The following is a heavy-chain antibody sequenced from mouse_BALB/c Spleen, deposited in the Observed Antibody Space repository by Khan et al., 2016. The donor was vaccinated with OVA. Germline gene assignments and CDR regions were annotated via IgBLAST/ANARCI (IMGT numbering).Heavy chain of an antibody. CDR2: ISSGSSTI. J-gene: IGHJ2*01. CDR1: GFTFSSFG. CDR3: ARGRYYLYDY. V-gene: IGHV5-17*02. Sequence: EVELVESGGGLVQPGGSRKLSCAASGFTFSSFGMHWVRQAPEKGLEWVAYISSGSSTIYYADTVKGRFTISSDNPQHTLFLQMTSRRTEDTAMYYVARGRYYLYDYWGQGTTLTVSS. D-gene: IGHD2-3*01.